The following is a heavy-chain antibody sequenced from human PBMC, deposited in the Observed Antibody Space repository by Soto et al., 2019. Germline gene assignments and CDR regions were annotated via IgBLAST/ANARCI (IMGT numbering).Heavy chain of an antibody. Sequence: GVSVKVSCQASGYTCTGYYMHSVRQAPGQGLEWRGWINPNSGGTNYAQKFQGWVTMTRDTSISTAYMELSRLRSDDTAVYYCARERLSKSTIYYYYGMDVWGQGTTVTVSS. J-gene: IGHJ6*02. CDR2: INPNSGGT. CDR3: ARERLSKSTIYYYYGMDV. V-gene: IGHV1-2*04. CDR1: GYTCTGYY. D-gene: IGHD2-21*02.